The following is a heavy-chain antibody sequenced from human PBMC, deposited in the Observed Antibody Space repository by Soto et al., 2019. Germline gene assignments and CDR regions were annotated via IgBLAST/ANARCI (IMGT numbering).Heavy chain of an antibody. J-gene: IGHJ6*02. CDR3: ARDSELLYTLYYYYYYGMDV. Sequence: HPGGSLRLSCAASGFTFSSYSMNWVRQAPGKGLEWVSYISSSSSTIYYADSVKGRFTISRDNAKNSLYLQMNSLRAEDTAVYYCARDSELLYTLYYYYYYGMDVWGQGTTVTVSS. D-gene: IGHD3-10*01. V-gene: IGHV3-48*01. CDR1: GFTFSSYS. CDR2: ISSSSSTI.